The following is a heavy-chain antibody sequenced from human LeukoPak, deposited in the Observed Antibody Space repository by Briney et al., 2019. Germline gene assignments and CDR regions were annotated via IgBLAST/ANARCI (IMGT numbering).Heavy chain of an antibody. V-gene: IGHV5-51*01. CDR1: GYSFTSYW. CDR3: ARLDILTGYSENWFDP. D-gene: IGHD3-9*01. Sequence: GESLQISCKGSGYSFTSYWIGWVRQMPGKGLEWMGIIYPGDSDTRYSPSFQGQVTISADKSISTAYLQWSSLKASDTAMYYCARLDILTGYSENWFDPWGQGTLVTVSS. CDR2: IYPGDSDT. J-gene: IGHJ5*02.